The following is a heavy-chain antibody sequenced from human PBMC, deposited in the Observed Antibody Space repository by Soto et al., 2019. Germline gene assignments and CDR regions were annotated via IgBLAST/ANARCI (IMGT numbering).Heavy chain of an antibody. D-gene: IGHD5-18*01. V-gene: IGHV3-30*04. CDR1: GFTISPTA. Sequence: GGSLRLSCTASGFTISPTAMHWVRQAPGKGLEWVAVISYHGSTRYYTNSVKGRFTISRDNSENTLYLQMNSLRVEDTAVYYCAREGIQLWSNTFDIWGQGTMVTVSS. CDR2: ISYHGSTR. CDR3: AREGIQLWSNTFDI. J-gene: IGHJ3*02.